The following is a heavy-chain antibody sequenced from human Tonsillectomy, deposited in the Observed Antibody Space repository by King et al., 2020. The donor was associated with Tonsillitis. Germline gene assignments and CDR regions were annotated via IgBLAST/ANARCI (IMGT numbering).Heavy chain of an antibody. CDR3: GGGAGEFDY. Sequence: VQLVESGGGVVQPGGSLRLSCAASGFTSSSYGMHWVRQAPGKGLEWVAFIRYDGSNKYYADSVKGRFTISRDNSKNTLYLQMNSLRAEDTAVYYCGGGAGEFDYWGQGTLVTVSS. J-gene: IGHJ4*02. D-gene: IGHD3-16*01. CDR1: GFTSSSYG. V-gene: IGHV3-30*02. CDR2: IRYDGSNK.